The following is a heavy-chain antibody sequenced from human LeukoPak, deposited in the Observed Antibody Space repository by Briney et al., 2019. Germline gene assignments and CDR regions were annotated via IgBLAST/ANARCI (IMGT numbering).Heavy chain of an antibody. V-gene: IGHV1-69*05. Sequence: SVKVSCKASGGTLGSYAISWVRQAPGQGLEWMGRIIPIFGTANYAQKFQGRVTITTDESTSTAYMELSSLRSEDTAVYYCASDTYYYDSSGYCSYWGQGTLVTVSS. J-gene: IGHJ4*02. CDR1: GGTLGSYA. D-gene: IGHD3-22*01. CDR3: ASDTYYYDSSGYCSY. CDR2: IIPIFGTA.